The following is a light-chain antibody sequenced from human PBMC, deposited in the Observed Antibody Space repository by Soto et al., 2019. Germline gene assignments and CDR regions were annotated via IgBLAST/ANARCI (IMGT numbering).Light chain of an antibody. V-gene: IGLV1-51*01. Sequence: QSALTQPPSVSAAPGQKVTISCSGSSSNIGNNYVSWYQQLPGTAPKLLIYDNNRRPSGIPDRFSGSKSGTSATLGITGLQTGDEADYYCGTWDSSLSAYNYVFGTGTKATVL. CDR3: GTWDSSLSAYNYV. CDR2: DNN. J-gene: IGLJ1*01. CDR1: SSNIGNNY.